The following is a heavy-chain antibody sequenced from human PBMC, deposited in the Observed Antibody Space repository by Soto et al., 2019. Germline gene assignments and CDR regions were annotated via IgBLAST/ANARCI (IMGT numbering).Heavy chain of an antibody. Sequence: PGGSLRLSCTTSGFTFGDYALSWVRQAPGKGLEWVDFIRRNAYGGTTDYAASVKGRFTISRDDSKSIAYLQMNSLRTEDTALYYCTRASSLDFDFWGQGTLVTVSS. CDR1: GFTFGDYA. J-gene: IGHJ4*02. D-gene: IGHD3-16*01. V-gene: IGHV3-49*04. CDR2: IRRNAYGGTT. CDR3: TRASSLDFDF.